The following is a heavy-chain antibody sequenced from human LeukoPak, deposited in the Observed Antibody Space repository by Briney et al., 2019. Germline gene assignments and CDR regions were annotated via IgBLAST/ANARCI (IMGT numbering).Heavy chain of an antibody. CDR2: LIPNFGTA. CDR3: ARVRVSGVDFGDYDEVF. Sequence: ASVKVSCKASGGTFSTYAITWVRQAPGQGLERMGGLIPNFGTARGAQKFQGRVAITADESTSTAYMELSSLRSEDTAVYYCARVRVSGVDFGDYDEVFWGQGTLVTVSS. V-gene: IGHV1-69*13. D-gene: IGHD4-17*01. CDR1: GGTFSTYA. J-gene: IGHJ4*02.